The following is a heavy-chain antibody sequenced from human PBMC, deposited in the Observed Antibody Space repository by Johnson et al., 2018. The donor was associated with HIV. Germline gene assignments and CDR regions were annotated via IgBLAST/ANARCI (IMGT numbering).Heavy chain of an antibody. CDR3: ARAPEVRGIDAFDI. V-gene: IGHV3-23*04. J-gene: IGHJ3*02. CDR1: GFTFSSYA. Sequence: VQLVESGGGLVQPGGSLRLSCAASGFTFSSYAMSWVRQAPGKGLEWVSAISGSGHSTYYADSVKGRFTISRDNSKNMLDLQMNSLRAEDTAVYYCARAPEVRGIDAFDIWGQGTMVTVS. D-gene: IGHD3-10*01. CDR2: ISGSGHST.